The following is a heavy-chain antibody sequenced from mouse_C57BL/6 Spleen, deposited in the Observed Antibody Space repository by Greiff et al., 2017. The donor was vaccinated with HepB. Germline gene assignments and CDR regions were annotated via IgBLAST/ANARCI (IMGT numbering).Heavy chain of an antibody. V-gene: IGHV1-64*01. J-gene: IGHJ2*01. CDR2: IHPNSGST. D-gene: IGHD1-1*01. CDR1: GYTFTSYW. Sequence: QVQLQQPGAELVKPGASVKLSCKASGYTFTSYWMHWVKQRPGQGLEWIGMIHPNSGSTNYNEKFKSKATLTVDKSSSTAYMQLSSLTSGDSAVYYCAREEDSGSGPYYFDYWGQGTTLTVSS. CDR3: AREEDSGSGPYYFDY.